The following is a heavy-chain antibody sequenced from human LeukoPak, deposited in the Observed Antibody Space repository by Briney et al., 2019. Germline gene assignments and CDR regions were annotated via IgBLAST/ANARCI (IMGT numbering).Heavy chain of an antibody. Sequence: SETLSLTCTVSGGSISSSSYYWSWIRQPAGKGLEWIGRIYTSGSTNYNPSLKSRVTMSVDTSKNQFSLKLSSVTAADTAVYYCARVTYTAMVGDYWGQGTLVTVSS. CDR3: ARVTYTAMVGDY. J-gene: IGHJ4*02. CDR1: GGSISSSSYY. V-gene: IGHV4-61*02. CDR2: IYTSGST. D-gene: IGHD5-18*01.